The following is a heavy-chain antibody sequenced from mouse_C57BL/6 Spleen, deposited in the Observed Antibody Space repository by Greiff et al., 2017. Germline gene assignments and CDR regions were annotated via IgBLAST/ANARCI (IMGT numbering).Heavy chain of an antibody. Sequence: VQLQQSGAELVKPGASVKMSCKASGYTFTSYWITWVKQRPGQGLEWIGDIYPGSGSTNYNEKFKGKATLTVDKSSSTAYLQLSSLTSEDSAVYYCAREVARDYFGYWGQGTTVTVSA. D-gene: IGHD1-1*01. CDR3: AREVARDYFGY. CDR2: IYPGSGST. CDR1: GYTFTSYW. J-gene: IGHJ2*01. V-gene: IGHV1-55*01.